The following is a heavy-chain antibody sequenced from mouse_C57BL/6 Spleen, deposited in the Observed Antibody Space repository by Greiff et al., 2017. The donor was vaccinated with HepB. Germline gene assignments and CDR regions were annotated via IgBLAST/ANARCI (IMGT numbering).Heavy chain of an antibody. CDR2: IWSGGST. CDR1: GFSLTSYG. D-gene: IGHD1-1*01. J-gene: IGHJ1*03. CDR3: ARSIYYYGSSYSYWYFDV. V-gene: IGHV2-2*01. Sequence: VQLKESGPGLVQPSQSLSITCTVSGFSLTSYGVHWVRQSPGKGLEWLGVIWSGGSTDYNAAFISRLSISKDNSKSQVFFKMNSLQADDTAIYYCARSIYYYGSSYSYWYFDVWGTGTTVTVSS.